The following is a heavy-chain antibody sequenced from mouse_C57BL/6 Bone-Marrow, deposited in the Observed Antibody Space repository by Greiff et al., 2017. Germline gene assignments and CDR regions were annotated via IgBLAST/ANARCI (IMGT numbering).Heavy chain of an antibody. CDR3: VSYYYGSSELAY. CDR2: IYPYNGVS. CDR1: GYSFTGYY. V-gene: IGHV1-31*01. D-gene: IGHD1-1*01. Sequence: VQLKESGPELVKPGASVKISCKASGYSFTGYYMHWVKQSHGNILDWIGYIYPYNGVSSYNQKFKGKATLTVDKSSSTAYMELRSLTSEDSAVYYCVSYYYGSSELAYWGQGTLVTVSA. J-gene: IGHJ3*01.